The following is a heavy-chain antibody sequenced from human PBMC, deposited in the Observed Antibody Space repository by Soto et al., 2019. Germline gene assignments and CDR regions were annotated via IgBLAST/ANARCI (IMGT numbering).Heavy chain of an antibody. CDR1: GGSISSYY. D-gene: IGHD2-15*01. V-gene: IGHV4-4*07. J-gene: IGHJ4*02. Sequence: QVQLQESGPGLVKPSETLSLTCTVSGGSISSYYWSWIRQPAGQGLEWIGRIYTSGSTNYNPSLKSRVTMSVDTSKNQFYLKLSSVTAADTAVYYCARAPIGYCSGGSCYGTYYFDYWGQGTLVTVSS. CDR2: IYTSGST. CDR3: ARAPIGYCSGGSCYGTYYFDY.